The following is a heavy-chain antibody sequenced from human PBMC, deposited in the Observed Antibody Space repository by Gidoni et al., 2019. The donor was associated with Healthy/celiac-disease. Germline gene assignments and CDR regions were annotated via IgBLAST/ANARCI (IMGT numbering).Heavy chain of an antibody. J-gene: IGHJ3*02. Sequence: EVQLVESGGGLIQPGGSLGLSCAASGFTVSSNYMSWVRQDPGKGLECVSVIYSGGSTYYADSVKGRFTISRDNSKNTLYLQMNSLRAEDTAVYYCARAARGHPDAFDIWGQGTMVTVFS. CDR3: ARAARGHPDAFDI. CDR1: GFTVSSNY. CDR2: IYSGGST. D-gene: IGHD3-16*01. V-gene: IGHV3-53*01.